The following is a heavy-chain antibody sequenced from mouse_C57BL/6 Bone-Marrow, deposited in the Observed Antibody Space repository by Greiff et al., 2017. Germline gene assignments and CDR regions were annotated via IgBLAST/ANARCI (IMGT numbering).Heavy chain of an antibody. CDR1: GFTFSSYG. D-gene: IGHD2-10*01. CDR2: ISSGGSYT. J-gene: IGHJ4*01. CDR3: ARRPYYGNYDYAMDY. Sequence: EVKLVESGGDLVKPGGSLKLSCAASGFTFSSYGMSWVRQTPDKRLEWVATISSGGSYTYYPDSVKGRFTISRDNAKNTLYLQMSSLKSEDTAMYYCARRPYYGNYDYAMDYWGQGTSVTVSS. V-gene: IGHV5-6*02.